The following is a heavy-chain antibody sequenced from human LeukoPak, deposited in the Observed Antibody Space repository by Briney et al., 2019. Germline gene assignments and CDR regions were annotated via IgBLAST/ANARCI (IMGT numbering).Heavy chain of an antibody. Sequence: ASVKVSCKASGYTFTSYAMHWVRQAPGQRLEWMGWINAGNGNTKYSQKFQGRVTITRDTSASTAYMELSSLRSEDTAVYYCARDYGSSGWYGGAYFDYWGQGTLVTVSS. D-gene: IGHD6-19*01. V-gene: IGHV1-3*01. CDR2: INAGNGNT. CDR1: GYTFTSYA. J-gene: IGHJ4*02. CDR3: ARDYGSSGWYGGAYFDY.